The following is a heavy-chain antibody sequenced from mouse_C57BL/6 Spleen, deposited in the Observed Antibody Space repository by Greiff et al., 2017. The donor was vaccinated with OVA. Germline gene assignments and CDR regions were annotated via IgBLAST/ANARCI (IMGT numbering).Heavy chain of an antibody. D-gene: IGHD1-1*01. CDR1: GYTFTSYW. J-gene: IGHJ4*01. CDR3: ARGVVYYAMDY. V-gene: IGHV1-50*01. Sequence: QVQLQQPGAELVKPGASVKLSCKASGYTFTSYWMQWVKQRPGQGLEWIGEIDPSDSYTNYNQKFKGKATLTVDTSSSSAYMQLSSLTSEASAVYYCARGVVYYAMDYWGQGTSVTVSS. CDR2: IDPSDSYT.